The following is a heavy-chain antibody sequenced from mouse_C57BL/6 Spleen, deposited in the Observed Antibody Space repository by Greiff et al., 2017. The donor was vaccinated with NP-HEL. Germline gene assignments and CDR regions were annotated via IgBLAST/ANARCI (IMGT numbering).Heavy chain of an antibody. CDR2: IWSGGST. CDR3: ARMGQPYDY. V-gene: IGHV2-2*01. Sequence: VQLQQSGPGLVQPSQSLSITCTVSGFSLTSYGVHWVRQSPGKGLEWLGVIWSGGSTDYNAAFISRLSISKDNSKSQVFFKMNSLQADDTARYYCARMGQPYDYWGQGTTLTVSS. D-gene: IGHD3-3*01. CDR1: GFSLTSYG. J-gene: IGHJ2*01.